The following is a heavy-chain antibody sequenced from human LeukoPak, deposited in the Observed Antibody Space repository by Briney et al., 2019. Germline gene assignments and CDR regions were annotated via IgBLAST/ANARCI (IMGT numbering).Heavy chain of an antibody. V-gene: IGHV3-21*01. J-gene: IGHJ4*02. CDR2: ISSSSSYI. Sequence: GGSLRLSCAASGFIFSSYSMHWVRQAPGKGLEWVSSISSSSSYIYYADSVKGRFTISRDNAKNSLYLQMNSLRAEDTAVYYCARDSYYYGSGPPDYWGQGTLVTVSS. CDR3: ARDSYYYGSGPPDY. D-gene: IGHD3-10*01. CDR1: GFIFSSYS.